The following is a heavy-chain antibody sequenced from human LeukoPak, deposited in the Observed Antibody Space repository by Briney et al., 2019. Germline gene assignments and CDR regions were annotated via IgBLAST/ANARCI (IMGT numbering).Heavy chain of an antibody. D-gene: IGHD4-17*01. J-gene: IGHJ4*02. V-gene: IGHV1-46*01. CDR1: GYTFTSYY. CDR2: INPSGGST. Sequence: ASVKVSCKASGYTFTSYYMHWVRQAPGQGLEWMGIINPSGGSTRYAQKFQGRVTMTRDTSTSTVYMELSSLRSEDTAVYYCARNPVTTKYFDYWGQGTLITVSS. CDR3: ARNPVTTKYFDY.